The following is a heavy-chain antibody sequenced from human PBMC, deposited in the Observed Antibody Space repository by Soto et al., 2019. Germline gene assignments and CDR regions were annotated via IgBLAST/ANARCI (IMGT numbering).Heavy chain of an antibody. J-gene: IGHJ6*02. CDR3: AKGVLSFHYGMEV. Sequence: GGSLRLSCATSGFTFNTYPMTWVRQAPGKGLEWVSSISSTAGRTSSYADSVKGRFAISRDFSDNTVYLQMNNLRVDDTAVYFCAKGVLSFHYGMEVWGQGATVTVSS. D-gene: IGHD3-10*01. CDR1: GFTFNTYP. V-gene: IGHV3-23*01. CDR2: ISSTAGRTS.